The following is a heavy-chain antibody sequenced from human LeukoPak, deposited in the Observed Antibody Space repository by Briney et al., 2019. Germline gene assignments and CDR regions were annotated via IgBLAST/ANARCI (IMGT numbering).Heavy chain of an antibody. CDR3: ARVSGWFDP. CDR2: ISSSGSTI. CDR1: GFTFSSYS. D-gene: IGHD1-14*01. V-gene: IGHV3-48*04. Sequence: GGSLRLSCAASGFTFSSYSMNWVRQAPGKGLEWISHISSSGSTIYYADSVKGRFTISRDNAKNSLYLQVNSLRAEDTAVYYCARVSGWFDPWGQGTLVTVSS. J-gene: IGHJ5*02.